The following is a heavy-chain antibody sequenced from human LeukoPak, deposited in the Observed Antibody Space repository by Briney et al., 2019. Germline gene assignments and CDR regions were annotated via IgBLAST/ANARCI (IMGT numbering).Heavy chain of an antibody. D-gene: IGHD2-15*01. CDR1: GFIVSSDY. J-gene: IGHJ6*02. V-gene: IGHV3-30*03. CDR3: VRGYSFGPYGMDV. Sequence: GGSLRLSCAASGFIVSSDYMSWVRQAPGKGLEWVAVISYDGSNKYYADSVKGRFTISRDNSKNTLYLQMSSLRAEDTAVYFCVRGYSFGPYGMDVWGQGTTVTVSS. CDR2: ISYDGSNK.